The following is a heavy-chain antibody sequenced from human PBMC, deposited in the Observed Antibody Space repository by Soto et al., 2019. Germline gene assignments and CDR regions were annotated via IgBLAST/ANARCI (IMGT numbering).Heavy chain of an antibody. J-gene: IGHJ4*02. CDR2: ISTRSNSI. Sequence: GGSLRLSCAASGFSFSTYSMNWVRQAPGKGLEWVSYISTRSNSIYYGDSVKGRFTVSRDNAKNSLSLQMSRLRDEDTAVYFCARAKYGGAYSPFDNWGQGSLVTVSS. CDR3: ARAKYGGAYSPFDN. V-gene: IGHV3-48*02. D-gene: IGHD1-26*01. CDR1: GFSFSTYS.